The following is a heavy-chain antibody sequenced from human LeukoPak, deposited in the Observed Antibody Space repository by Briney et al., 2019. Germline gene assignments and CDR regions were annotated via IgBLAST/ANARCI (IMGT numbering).Heavy chain of an antibody. CDR3: ARATAMGDFDY. D-gene: IGHD5-18*01. V-gene: IGHV4-30-2*01. CDR2: IYHSGST. Sequence: SETLSLTCTVSGGSISSGGYSWSWIRQPPGKGLEWIGYIYHSGSTYYNPSLKSRVTISVDRSKNQFSLKLSSVTAADTAVYYCARATAMGDFDYWGQGTLVTVSS. CDR1: GGSISSGGYS. J-gene: IGHJ4*02.